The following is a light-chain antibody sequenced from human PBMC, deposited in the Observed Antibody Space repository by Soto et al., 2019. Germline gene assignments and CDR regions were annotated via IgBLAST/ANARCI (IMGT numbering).Light chain of an antibody. V-gene: IGKV1-39*01. Sequence: DIQMTESPASLSVSVGARVTSTRRASQSINNYLNWYLQRPGQAPKLMSRSASTLQRGVPSRFSGSGSRTEFTLTIADLQPDDFGTYYCQQSLTMPITFGHGTRLEIK. CDR2: SAS. CDR1: QSINNY. CDR3: QQSLTMPIT. J-gene: IGKJ5*01.